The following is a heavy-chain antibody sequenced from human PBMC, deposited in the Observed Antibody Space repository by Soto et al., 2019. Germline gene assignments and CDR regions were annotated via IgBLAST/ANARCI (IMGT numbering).Heavy chain of an antibody. Sequence: SVTLRLTWSVSGCSIRSGCCWGWIWQLPGQGLEWIGRVYGTVRTYYRPSLTRRVTMSLDTSKNQFSLKLSSVTAAETPAYYCARESCGSTSCDNKVDYWRQGTRVTVSS. CDR3: ARESCGSTSCDNKVDY. V-gene: IGHV4-38-2*02. CDR2: VYGTVRT. J-gene: IGHJ4*02. CDR1: GCSIRSGCC. D-gene: IGHD2-2*02.